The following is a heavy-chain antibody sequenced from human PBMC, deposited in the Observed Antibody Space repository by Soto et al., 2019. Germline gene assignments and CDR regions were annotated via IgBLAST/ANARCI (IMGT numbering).Heavy chain of an antibody. D-gene: IGHD4-17*01. CDR3: ARDRSLTTVYYYYGMDV. CDR2: ISSSSSYI. V-gene: IGHV3-21*01. CDR1: GFTFSSYS. Sequence: PGGSLGLSCAASGFTFSSYSMNWVRQAPGKGLEWVSSISSSSSYIYYADSVKARFTISRDNAKNSLYLQMNSLRAEDTAVYYYARDRSLTTVYYYYGMDVWGQGTTVTVSS. J-gene: IGHJ6*02.